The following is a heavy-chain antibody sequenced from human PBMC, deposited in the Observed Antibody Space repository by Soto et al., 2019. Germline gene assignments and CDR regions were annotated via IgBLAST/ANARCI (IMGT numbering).Heavy chain of an antibody. V-gene: IGHV1-2*04. Sequence: ASVKVSCKASGYTFTGYYLHWVRKAPGQGLEWMGWINANNGGTKYAQKFQGWVTMTRDTSISTAYMELSRLRSDDTAVYYCARASSISMVRGYWFAPWGQGTMVTVSS. D-gene: IGHD3-10*01. J-gene: IGHJ5*02. CDR3: ARASSISMVRGYWFAP. CDR2: INANNGGT. CDR1: GYTFTGYY.